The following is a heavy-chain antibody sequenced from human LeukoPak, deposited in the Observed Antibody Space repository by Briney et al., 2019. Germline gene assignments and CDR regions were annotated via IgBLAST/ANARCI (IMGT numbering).Heavy chain of an antibody. CDR1: VGSISSSSYY. J-gene: IGHJ5*02. CDR3: ARDEEDSGYENNWFDP. V-gene: IGHV4-39*07. D-gene: IGHD5-12*01. CDR2: IYYSGST. Sequence: PSETLSLTCTVSVGSISSSSYYWGWVRQPPGGGLGWIGSIYYSGSTYYNPSLKSRVTISVDTSKNQFSLKLSSVTAADTAVYYCARDEEDSGYENNWFDPWGQGTLVTVSS.